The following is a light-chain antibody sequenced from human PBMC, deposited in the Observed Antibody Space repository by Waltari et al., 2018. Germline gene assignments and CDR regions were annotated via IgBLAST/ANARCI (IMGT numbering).Light chain of an antibody. CDR3: QQYNSYLRWM. J-gene: IGKJ1*01. CDR1: QNINNW. CDR2: KAT. V-gene: IGKV1-5*03. Sequence: DIQMTQSPSTLCASLGDRVIITYRAHQNINNWLAWYQQKPGKAPKVLIYKATSLENGVPARFSGSGSGTEFTLTISSLQPDDFATYYCQQYNSYLRWMFGQGTKVEIK.